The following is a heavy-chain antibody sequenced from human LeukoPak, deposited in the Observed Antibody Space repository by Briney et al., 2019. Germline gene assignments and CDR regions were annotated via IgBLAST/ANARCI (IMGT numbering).Heavy chain of an antibody. CDR1: GGSIKYYY. J-gene: IGHJ4*02. CDR3: ARVISWDSECFRY. Sequence: SETLSLTCSVSGGSIKYYYWTWIRQSPGEGLEWIGHIYYNGTTRYKPSLKSRVTISLDMSKKQISLKLNSLTAADTAIYYCARVISWDSECFRYWGQGTLVTASS. V-gene: IGHV4-59*01. CDR2: IYYNGTT. D-gene: IGHD1-26*01.